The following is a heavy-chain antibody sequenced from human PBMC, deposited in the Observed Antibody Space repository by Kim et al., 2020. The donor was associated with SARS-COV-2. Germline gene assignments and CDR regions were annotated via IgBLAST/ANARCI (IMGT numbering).Heavy chain of an antibody. V-gene: IGHV1-18*01. J-gene: IGHJ3*02. Sequence: QKLQGRVTMTTDTSTSTAYMELRSLRSDDTAVYYCARGDRYSSAVDAFDIWGQGTMVTVSS. CDR3: ARGDRYSSAVDAFDI. D-gene: IGHD6-19*01.